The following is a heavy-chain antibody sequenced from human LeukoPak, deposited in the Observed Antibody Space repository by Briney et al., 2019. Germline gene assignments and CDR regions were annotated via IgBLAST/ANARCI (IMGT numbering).Heavy chain of an antibody. CDR1: GGSFSSYY. D-gene: IGHD7-27*01. CDR3: AREDWGPDRDV. CDR2: INHSGRT. Sequence: SETLSLTCAVYGGSFSSYYWSWIRQPPGKGLDWIGEINHSGRTNYNPSLKSRVTISVDTSKNQFSLSLSSVTAADTAIYYCAREDWGPDRDVWGRGTLVTVSS. J-gene: IGHJ2*01. V-gene: IGHV4-34*01.